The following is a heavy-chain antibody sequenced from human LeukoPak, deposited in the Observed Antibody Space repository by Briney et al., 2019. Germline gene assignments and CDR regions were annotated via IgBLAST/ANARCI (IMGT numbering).Heavy chain of an antibody. CDR3: AREPARRHYDSSGYPTSDAFDI. J-gene: IGHJ3*02. Sequence: SETLSLTCTVSGGSISRSCYYWGWIRQPPGKGLEWIGSISYSGSTYYNPSLKSRVTISVDTSKNQFSLKLSSVTAADTAVYYCAREPARRHYDSSGYPTSDAFDIWGQGTMVTVSS. CDR1: GGSISRSCYY. V-gene: IGHV4-39*07. D-gene: IGHD3-22*01. CDR2: ISYSGST.